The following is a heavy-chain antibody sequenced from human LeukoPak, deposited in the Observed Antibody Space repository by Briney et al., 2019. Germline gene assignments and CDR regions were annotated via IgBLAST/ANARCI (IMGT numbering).Heavy chain of an antibody. D-gene: IGHD4-17*01. V-gene: IGHV3-9*01. CDR2: ISWNSGSI. CDR3: AKADTVTTLSMVDY. Sequence: TGGSLRLSCAASGFTFDDYAMHWVRQAPGKGLEWVSGISWNSGSIGYADSVKGRFTISRDNAKNSLYLQMNSLRAEDTALYYCAKADTVTTLSMVDYWGQGTLVTVSP. CDR1: GFTFDDYA. J-gene: IGHJ4*02.